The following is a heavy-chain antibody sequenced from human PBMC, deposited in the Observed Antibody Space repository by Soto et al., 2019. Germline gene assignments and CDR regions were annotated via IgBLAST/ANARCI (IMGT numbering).Heavy chain of an antibody. CDR3: ARDGWLVLDDAFDI. J-gene: IGHJ3*02. Sequence: PGGSLRLACAASGSTFSSYTMHWVRQDPGKGLEWVAVISYDGSNKYYADSVKGRFTISRDNSKNTLYLQMDSLRAEDTAVYYCARDGWLVLDDAFDIWGQGTMVTVSS. V-gene: IGHV3-30-3*01. CDR2: ISYDGSNK. D-gene: IGHD6-19*01. CDR1: GSTFSSYT.